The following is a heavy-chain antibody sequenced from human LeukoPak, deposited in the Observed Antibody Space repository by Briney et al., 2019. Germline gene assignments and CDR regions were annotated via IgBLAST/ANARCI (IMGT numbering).Heavy chain of an antibody. CDR3: ARGGGLDV. D-gene: IGHD3-16*01. J-gene: IGHJ6*02. V-gene: IGHV3-7*03. CDR2: ISHNGNVN. CDR1: GFTFSSYW. Sequence: GGSLRLSCAASGFTFSSYWMNWARQAPGKGLEWVASISHNGNVNYYVDSVKGRFTISRDNAKNSLYLQMSNLRAEDTAVYFCARGGGLDVWGQGATVTVSS.